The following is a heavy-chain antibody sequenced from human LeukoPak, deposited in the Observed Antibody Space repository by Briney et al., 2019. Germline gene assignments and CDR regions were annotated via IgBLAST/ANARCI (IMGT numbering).Heavy chain of an antibody. J-gene: IGHJ5*01. Sequence: ASVKVSCKASGYTFKHYVIAWVRQAPGQGLEWMGGISVYNGGTIYAPKFKGRITMTSDTYTTTVYVELTNLRSDDTAVYYCARDALPFYTNSCFASWGQGSLVTVS. D-gene: IGHD4-11*01. CDR1: GYTFKHYV. CDR3: ARDALPFYTNSCFAS. V-gene: IGHV1-18*01. CDR2: ISVYNGGT.